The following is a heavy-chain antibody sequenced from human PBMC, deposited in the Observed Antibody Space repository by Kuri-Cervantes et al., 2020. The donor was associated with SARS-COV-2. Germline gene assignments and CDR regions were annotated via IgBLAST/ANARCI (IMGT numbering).Heavy chain of an antibody. CDR3: ARDRGSQWLAFYDAFDI. D-gene: IGHD6-19*01. CDR2: INAVNGNT. Sequence: ASVKVSCKASGYIFTNYALHWVRQAPGQRLEWMGWINAVNGNTKYSQKFQGRVTITRDTSASIAYMELSSLRSEDTALYYCARDRGSQWLAFYDAFDIWGQGTMVTVSS. CDR1: GYIFTNYA. V-gene: IGHV1-3*01. J-gene: IGHJ3*02.